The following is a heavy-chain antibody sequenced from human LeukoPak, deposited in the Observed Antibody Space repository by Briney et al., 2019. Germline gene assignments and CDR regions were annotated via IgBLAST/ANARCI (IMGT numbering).Heavy chain of an antibody. CDR2: IYHSGST. J-gene: IGHJ3*02. D-gene: IGHD4-17*01. V-gene: IGHV4-38-2*02. Sequence: SETLSLTCTVSGYSISSGYYWGWIRQPPGKGLEWIGSIYHSGSTYYNPSLKSRVTISVDTSKNQFSLKPSSVTAADTAVYYCARSGSYGDYSSLAFDIWGQGTMVTVSS. CDR3: ARSGSYGDYSSLAFDI. CDR1: GYSISSGYY.